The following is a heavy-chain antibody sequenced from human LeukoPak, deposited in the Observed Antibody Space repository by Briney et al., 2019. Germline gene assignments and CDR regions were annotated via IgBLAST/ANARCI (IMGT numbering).Heavy chain of an antibody. CDR3: AREVLSGWHYYYYYYYMDV. Sequence: SETLSLTCTVSGGSISSSSYYWGWIRQPPGKGLEWIGSIYYSGSTYYNPSLKSRVTISVDTSKNQFSLKLSSVTAADTAVYYCAREVLSGWHYYYYYYYMDVWGKGTTVTVSS. V-gene: IGHV4-39*07. D-gene: IGHD6-19*01. J-gene: IGHJ6*03. CDR2: IYYSGST. CDR1: GGSISSSSYY.